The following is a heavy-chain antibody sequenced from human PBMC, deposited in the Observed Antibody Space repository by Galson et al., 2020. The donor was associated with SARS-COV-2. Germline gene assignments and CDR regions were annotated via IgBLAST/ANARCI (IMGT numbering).Heavy chain of an antibody. V-gene: IGHV3-11*01. Sequence: GSLRLSCGTSGFTFSDYYMSWIRQAPGRGLEWVSFISSNGNSIYYAASVKGRFTISRDNAKNSLYLQMNNLRAEDTAVYYCARESLLWFGEFDFDYWGQGALVTVSS. J-gene: IGHJ4*02. CDR1: GFTFSDYY. CDR2: ISSNGNSI. CDR3: ARESLLWFGEFDFDY. D-gene: IGHD3-10*01.